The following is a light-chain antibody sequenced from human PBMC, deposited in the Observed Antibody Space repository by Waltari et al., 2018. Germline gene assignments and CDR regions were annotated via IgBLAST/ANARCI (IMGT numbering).Light chain of an antibody. J-gene: IGLJ3*02. V-gene: IGLV1-40*01. Sequence: QSVLTQPPSMSGAPGQKVTIPCTGGSSNFGAGYDVHWYQQFPGTAPKLLIFGTTNRASGVPGRFSGSKSGTSASLAIAGLQSEDEAGYYCQSFDSSLSASVFGGGTKLTVL. CDR2: GTT. CDR1: SSNFGAGYD. CDR3: QSFDSSLSASV.